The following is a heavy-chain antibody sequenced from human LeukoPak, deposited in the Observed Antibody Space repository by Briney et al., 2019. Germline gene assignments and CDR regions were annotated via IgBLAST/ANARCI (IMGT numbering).Heavy chain of an antibody. J-gene: IGHJ3*02. CDR2: ISGSGGST. D-gene: IGHD4-17*01. CDR3: AKARTVTGAFDI. CDR1: GFTFSSYA. Sequence: GGSLRLSCAASGFTFSSYAMSWVRQAPGEGLEWVSAISGSGGSTYYADSVKGRFTISRDNSKNTLYLQMNSLRAEDTAVYYCAKARTVTGAFDIWGQGTMVTVSS. V-gene: IGHV3-23*01.